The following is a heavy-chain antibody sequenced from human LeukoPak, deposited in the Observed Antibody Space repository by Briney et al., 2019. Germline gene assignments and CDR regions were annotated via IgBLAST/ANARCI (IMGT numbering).Heavy chain of an antibody. D-gene: IGHD2-8*02. Sequence: PSETLSLTCTVSGDSLSGNYWTWIRQPAGKGLEWIGRIYNSGSTNYNPSLKSRVAMSVDTSRYLFSLNLRSVTAADTAVYYCARVPRYCTGSSCWDYYYYMDVWGTGTTVTVSS. CDR3: ARVPRYCTGSSCWDYYYYMDV. CDR2: IYNSGST. J-gene: IGHJ6*03. CDR1: GDSLSGNY. V-gene: IGHV4-4*07.